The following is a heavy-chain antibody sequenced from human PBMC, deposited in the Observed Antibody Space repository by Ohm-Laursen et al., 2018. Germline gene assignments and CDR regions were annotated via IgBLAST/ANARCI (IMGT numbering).Heavy chain of an antibody. J-gene: IGHJ3*02. Sequence: SLRLSCTASGFTFSSYAMSWVRQAPGKGLEWVSAISGSGGSTYYADSVKGRFTISRDNAKNSLYLQMKSLRAEDTAVYYCAREYSSSSGRAFDIWGQGTMVTVSS. CDR2: ISGSGGST. D-gene: IGHD6-6*01. V-gene: IGHV3-23*01. CDR1: GFTFSSYA. CDR3: AREYSSSSGRAFDI.